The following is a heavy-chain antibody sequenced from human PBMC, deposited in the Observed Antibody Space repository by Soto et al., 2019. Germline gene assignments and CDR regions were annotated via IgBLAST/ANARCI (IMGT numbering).Heavy chain of an antibody. Sequence: QVQLVQSGAEVKKPGASVKVSCKASGYTFTSYGISWVRQAPGQGLEWMGWISAYNGNTNYAQKVQGRVTMTTDTATSTANMELRSLRSDDAAVYYCARVGRVREVLFKSWFDPWGQGTLVTVSS. CDR1: GYTFTSYG. D-gene: IGHD2-21*01. J-gene: IGHJ5*02. V-gene: IGHV1-18*01. CDR2: ISAYNGNT. CDR3: ARVGRVREVLFKSWFDP.